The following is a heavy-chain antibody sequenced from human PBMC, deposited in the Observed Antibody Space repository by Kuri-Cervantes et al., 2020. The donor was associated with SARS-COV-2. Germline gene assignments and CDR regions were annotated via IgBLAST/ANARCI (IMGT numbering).Heavy chain of an antibody. J-gene: IGHJ4*02. CDR1: GFTFDDYA. CDR3: ARDGNGDYA. Sequence: SLKISCAASGFTFDDYAMHWVRQAPGKGLEWVSGISWNSDSIGYADSVKGRFTISRDNAKNSLYLQMNSLRAEDTAVYYCARDGNGDYAWGQGTLVTVSS. V-gene: IGHV3-9*01. CDR2: ISWNSDSI. D-gene: IGHD4-17*01.